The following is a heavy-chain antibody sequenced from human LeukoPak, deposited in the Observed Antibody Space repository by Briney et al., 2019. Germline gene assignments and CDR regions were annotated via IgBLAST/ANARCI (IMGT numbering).Heavy chain of an antibody. D-gene: IGHD5-18*01. J-gene: IGHJ4*02. V-gene: IGHV3-30*02. CDR2: IRYDGSDE. CDR3: AKDGFNTALDY. Sequence: GGSLRLSCAASGFTFTTYDMHWVRQAPGKGLEWVAFIRYDGSDEYYADTVKGRFTISRDNSKNTLNLQMNGLRLEDTAVYYCAKDGFNTALDYWGQGTLVTVSS. CDR1: GFTFTTYD.